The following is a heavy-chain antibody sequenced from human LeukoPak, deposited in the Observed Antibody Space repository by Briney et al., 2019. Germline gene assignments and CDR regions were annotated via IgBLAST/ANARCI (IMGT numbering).Heavy chain of an antibody. Sequence: SETLSLTCTVSGGSIISYYWSWIRQPPGKGLEWIGYIYYSGSTNYNPSLKSRVTISLDTSKNQFSLKLNSVTAADTAVYYCASHYGSGSFYSPFDYWGQGTLVTVSS. D-gene: IGHD3-10*01. CDR1: GGSIISYY. J-gene: IGHJ4*02. CDR3: ASHYGSGSFYSPFDY. V-gene: IGHV4-59*01. CDR2: IYYSGST.